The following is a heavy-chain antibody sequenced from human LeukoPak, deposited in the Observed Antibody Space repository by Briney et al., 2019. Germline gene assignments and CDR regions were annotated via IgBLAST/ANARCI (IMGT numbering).Heavy chain of an antibody. CDR1: GYTFTRYG. Sequence: VASVKVSCKASGYTFTRYGISWVRQGPGQGLEWMGGIIPIFGTANYAQKFQGRVTITTDESTSTAYMELSSLRSEDTAVYYCAREGRDGYDDYWGQGTLVTVSS. CDR3: AREGRDGYDDY. CDR2: IIPIFGTA. V-gene: IGHV1-69*05. D-gene: IGHD5-24*01. J-gene: IGHJ4*02.